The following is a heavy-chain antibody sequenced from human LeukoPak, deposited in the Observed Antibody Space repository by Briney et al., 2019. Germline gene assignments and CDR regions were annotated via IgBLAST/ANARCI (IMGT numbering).Heavy chain of an antibody. Sequence: PGGSLRLSCAASRFTFSSSAMHWVRQGPGKGLEWVAYIAHHGSDKYYADSVKGRFTISRDNSKRTLSLQINSLRPDDTAVYYCAKDGSWSCTDWGQGTLVTVSS. V-gene: IGHV3-30*02. CDR3: AKDGSWSCTD. D-gene: IGHD2-8*02. J-gene: IGHJ4*02. CDR1: RFTFSSSA. CDR2: IAHHGSDK.